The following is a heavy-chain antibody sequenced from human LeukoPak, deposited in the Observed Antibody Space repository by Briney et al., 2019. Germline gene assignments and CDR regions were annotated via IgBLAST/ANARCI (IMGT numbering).Heavy chain of an antibody. CDR1: GYTLTELS. D-gene: IGHD5-18*01. CDR3: AIGSTDTAMVYSSDYYYGMDV. CDR2: FDPEDGET. Sequence: ASAKVSCKVSGYTLTELSMHWVRQAPGKGLEWMGGFDPEDGETIYAQKFQGRVTMTEDTSTDTAYMELSSLRSEDTAVYYCAIGSTDTAMVYSSDYYYGMDVWGQGTTVTVS. V-gene: IGHV1-24*01. J-gene: IGHJ6*02.